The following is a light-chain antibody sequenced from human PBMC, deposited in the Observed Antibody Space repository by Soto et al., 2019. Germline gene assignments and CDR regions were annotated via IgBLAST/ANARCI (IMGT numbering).Light chain of an antibody. J-gene: IGKJ1*01. V-gene: IGKV3-15*01. CDR2: GA. CDR1: QSVGSN. Sequence: EMVMTQSPATLSVSPGERATLSCRASQSVGSNLAWYQQKPGQAPRLLIYGATRATGIPARFSGSGSGTEFTLTISSLQSEDFAIYYCQQYYAWPRTFGQGTKVDIK. CDR3: QQYYAWPRT.